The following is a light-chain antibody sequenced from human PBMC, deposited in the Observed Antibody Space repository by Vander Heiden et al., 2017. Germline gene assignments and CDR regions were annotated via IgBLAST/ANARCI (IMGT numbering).Light chain of an antibody. CDR3: EKEKNFVT. CDR2: KAS. V-gene: IGKV1-5*03. J-gene: IGKJ3*01. Sequence: DIQMTQSPSTLSASVGDRVTITCRASQSIYNWLAWYQQKPGEAPKLLIYKASTVESGVPSRFGGSGSGTEFTLAISNLQAEDFTTYYSEKEKNFVTFGPGTKVHIK. CDR1: QSIYNW.